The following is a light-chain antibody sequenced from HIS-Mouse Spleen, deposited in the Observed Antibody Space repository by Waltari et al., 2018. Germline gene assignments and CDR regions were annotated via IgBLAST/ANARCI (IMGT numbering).Light chain of an antibody. J-gene: IGLJ2*01. V-gene: IGLV2-14*01. Sequence: QSALTQPASVSGSPGQSTTISCTGTSSDGGGYNYVSWYQQHPGKAPKLMIYEVSNRPSGVSNRFSGSKSGNTASLTISGLQAEDEADYYCSSYTSSSTLLVVFGGGTKLTVL. CDR3: SSYTSSSTLLVV. CDR1: SSDGGGYNY. CDR2: EVS.